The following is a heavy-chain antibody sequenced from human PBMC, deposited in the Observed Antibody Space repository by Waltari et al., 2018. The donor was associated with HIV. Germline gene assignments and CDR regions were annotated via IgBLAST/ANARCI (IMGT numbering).Heavy chain of an antibody. CDR3: AKDPMDIVATINYYGMDV. J-gene: IGHJ6*02. D-gene: IGHD5-12*01. Sequence: EVELLESGGGLVKPGGSMILSCPASGSTFCSHDVSWVRQAPGKGLEWVSAISGSGGSTYYADSVKGRFTISRDNSKNTLYLQMNSLRAEDTAVYYCAKDPMDIVATINYYGMDVWGQGTTVTVSS. CDR1: GSTFCSHD. CDR2: ISGSGGST. V-gene: IGHV3-23*01.